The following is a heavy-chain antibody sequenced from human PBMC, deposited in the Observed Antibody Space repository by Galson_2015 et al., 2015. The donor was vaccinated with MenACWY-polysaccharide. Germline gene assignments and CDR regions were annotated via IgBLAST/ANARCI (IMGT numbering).Heavy chain of an antibody. Sequence: SLRLSCAASGFTFSSYEMNWVRQVPGKGLEWVSAISSSGSSTYYADSVKGRFTISRDNAKNSLYLQMNSLRAEDTAVYYCAYYYYGLDVWGQGTTVTVSS. J-gene: IGHJ6*02. CDR3: AYYYYGLDV. CDR1: GFTFSSYE. V-gene: IGHV3-48*03. CDR2: ISSSGSST.